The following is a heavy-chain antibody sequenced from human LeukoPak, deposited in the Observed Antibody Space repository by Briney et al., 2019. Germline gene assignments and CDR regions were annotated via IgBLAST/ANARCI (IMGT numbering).Heavy chain of an antibody. CDR1: GGSISNSLYY. V-gene: IGHV4-39*01. CDR3: ATHPRSNPYHTSDY. J-gene: IGHJ4*02. CDR2: IFYTGST. Sequence: PSETLSLTCTVSGGSISNSLYYWAWIRQPPGKGLEWIGSIFYTGSTDYNPSLKSRVTTFLDTSKNQFSLKLTSVTAADTAVYYCATHPRSNPYHTSDYWGQGTLVTVSS. D-gene: IGHD4-11*01.